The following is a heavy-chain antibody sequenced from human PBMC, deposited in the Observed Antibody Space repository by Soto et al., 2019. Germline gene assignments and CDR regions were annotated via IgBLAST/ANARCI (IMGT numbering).Heavy chain of an antibody. CDR1: GFTFSSYA. D-gene: IGHD6-19*01. CDR3: AKLFSSGPYYYGMDV. Sequence: GGSLRLSCAASGFTFSSYAMIWVRQAPGKGLEWVSAISGSGGSTYYADSVKGRFTISRDNSKNTLYLQMNSLRAEDTAVYYCAKLFSSGPYYYGMDVWGQGTTVTVSS. V-gene: IGHV3-23*01. CDR2: ISGSGGST. J-gene: IGHJ6*01.